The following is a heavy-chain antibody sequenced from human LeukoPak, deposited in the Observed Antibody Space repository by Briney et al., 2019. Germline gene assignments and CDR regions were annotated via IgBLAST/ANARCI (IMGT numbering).Heavy chain of an antibody. D-gene: IGHD1-26*01. CDR2: IYYSGST. J-gene: IGHJ5*02. CDR1: GGSISSSSYY. CDR3: ARHTYSLFDP. Sequence: PSETLSLTCTVPGGSISSSSYYWGWIRQPPGKGLEWIGSIYYSGSTYYNPSLKSRVTISVDTSKNQFSLKLSSVTAADTAVYYCARHTYSLFDPWGQGTLVTVSS. V-gene: IGHV4-39*01.